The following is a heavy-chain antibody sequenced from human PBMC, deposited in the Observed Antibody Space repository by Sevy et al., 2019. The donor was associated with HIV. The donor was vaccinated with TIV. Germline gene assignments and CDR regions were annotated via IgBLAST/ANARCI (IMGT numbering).Heavy chain of an antibody. CDR3: ARDFTIFGVVSGIDY. V-gene: IGHV3-21*04. CDR1: GFNFRTYS. CDR2: ISDDSRYI. J-gene: IGHJ4*01. Sequence: GGSLRLSCAASGFNFRTYSMNWVRQAPGKGLEWLSSISDDSRYIYYSDSVKGRFTISRANAKTLLFLQMNNLRVEHTAIYYCARDFTIFGVVSGIDYWGQGNLVTVSS. D-gene: IGHD3-3*01.